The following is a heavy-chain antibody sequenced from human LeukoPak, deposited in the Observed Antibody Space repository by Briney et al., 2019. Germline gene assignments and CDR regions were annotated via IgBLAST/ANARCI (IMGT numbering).Heavy chain of an antibody. V-gene: IGHV1-18*01. Sequence: ASVQVSCKASGYTSTGYGISWVRQAPGQGLEWMGWISAYNGNTNYAQKLQGRVTMTTDTSTSTAYMELRSLRSDDTAVYYCARMLPEYDAFDIWGQGTMVTVSS. D-gene: IGHD2/OR15-2a*01. J-gene: IGHJ3*02. CDR2: ISAYNGNT. CDR3: ARMLPEYDAFDI. CDR1: GYTSTGYG.